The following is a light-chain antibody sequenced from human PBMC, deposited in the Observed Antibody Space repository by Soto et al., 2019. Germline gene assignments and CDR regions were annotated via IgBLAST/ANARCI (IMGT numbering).Light chain of an antibody. J-gene: IGKJ3*01. CDR3: LQDNNYPLT. V-gene: IGKV1-6*01. CDR1: QGIKSD. Sequence: AIQMTQSPSSLSASVGDRVTITCRASQGIKSDLSWYQQKPGKAPKPLIYGASSLHSGVPSRFIGSVSGTDFTLTISSLQPEDFATYYCLQDNNYPLTFGPGTKVEI. CDR2: GAS.